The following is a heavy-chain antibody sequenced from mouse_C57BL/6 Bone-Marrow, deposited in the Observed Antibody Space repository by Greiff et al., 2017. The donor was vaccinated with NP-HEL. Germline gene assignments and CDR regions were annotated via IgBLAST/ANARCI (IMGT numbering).Heavy chain of an antibody. CDR2: IYPGSGNT. J-gene: IGHJ1*03. Sequence: QVQLQQSGAELVRPGASVKLSCKASGYTFTDYYINWVKQRPGQGLEWIARIYPGSGNTYYNEKFKGKATLTAEKSSSTAYMQFSSLTSEDSAVYFCARGEDYYGSSFYWYFDVWGTGTTVTVSS. CDR1: GYTFTDYY. CDR3: ARGEDYYGSSFYWYFDV. D-gene: IGHD1-1*01. V-gene: IGHV1-76*01.